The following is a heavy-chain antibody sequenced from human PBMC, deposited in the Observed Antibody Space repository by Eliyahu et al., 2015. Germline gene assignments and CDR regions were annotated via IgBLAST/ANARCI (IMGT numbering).Heavy chain of an antibody. Sequence: EVQLVESGGGLVQPGRSLXLSCXASGFTXDXXXXXWVRQAPGKGLEWVSGISWNSGSIGYADSVKGRFTISRDNAKNSLYLQMNSLRAEDTALYYCAKDIGYCSGGSCHYDAFDIWGQGTMVTVSS. CDR1: GFTXDXXX. CDR2: ISWNSGSI. V-gene: IGHV3-9*01. J-gene: IGHJ3*02. CDR3: AKDIGYCSGGSCHYDAFDI. D-gene: IGHD2-15*01.